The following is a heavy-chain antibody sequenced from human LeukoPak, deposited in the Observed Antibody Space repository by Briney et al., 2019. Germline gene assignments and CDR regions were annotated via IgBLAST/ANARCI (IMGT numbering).Heavy chain of an antibody. CDR3: AKMSGDCSSTICSGFDY. D-gene: IGHD2-2*01. J-gene: IGHJ4*02. Sequence: PGGSLRLSCAASGFTFSTYWMHWVRQAPGKGLEWVSRIIGSGGGTYYADSVKGRFTISRDNSKNTLDLQMNSLRAEDTAVYYCAKMSGDCSSTICSGFDYWGQGTLVTVSS. CDR1: GFTFSTYW. CDR2: IIGSGGGT. V-gene: IGHV3-23*01.